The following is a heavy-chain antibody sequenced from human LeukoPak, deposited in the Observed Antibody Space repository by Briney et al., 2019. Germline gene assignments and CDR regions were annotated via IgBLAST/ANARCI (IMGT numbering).Heavy chain of an antibody. D-gene: IGHD5/OR15-5a*01. CDR1: GGSISSSSW. CDR2: VFHDGSP. Sequence: NPSETLSLTCAVSGGSISSSSWWSWVRQPPGKGLKWIGEVFHDGSPNYNPSFRGRVTILVDKSKNQFSLNLGSLTAADTAMYYCARDPNIVSAVTLRAFDIWGQGTMVSVSS. J-gene: IGHJ3*02. CDR3: ARDPNIVSAVTLRAFDI. V-gene: IGHV4-4*02.